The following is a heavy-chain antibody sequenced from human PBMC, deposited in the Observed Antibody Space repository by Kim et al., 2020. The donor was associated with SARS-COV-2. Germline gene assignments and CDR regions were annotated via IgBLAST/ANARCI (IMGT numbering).Heavy chain of an antibody. CDR1: GGTFSNTV. CDR3: ARLTEFFYDTSGRVTYYSGMDV. Sequence: SVKVSCKPSGGTFSNTVITWVRQAPGLGLEWVGGIVPVFGTVNYAQKFQGRVTISADISTTIAYMELSSLRSEDTAVYYCARLTEFFYDTSGRVTYYSGMDVWGQGTTVTVSS. V-gene: IGHV1-69*06. J-gene: IGHJ6*02. CDR2: IVPVFGTV. D-gene: IGHD3-22*01.